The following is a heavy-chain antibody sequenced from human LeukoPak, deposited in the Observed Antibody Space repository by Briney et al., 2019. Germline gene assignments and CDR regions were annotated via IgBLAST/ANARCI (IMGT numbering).Heavy chain of an antibody. CDR1: GFTFSDYY. D-gene: IGHD2/OR15-2a*01. Sequence: GGSLRLSCAASGFTFSDYYMSWIRQAPGKGLEWVSGINWNGGSTGYADSVKGRFTISRDNAKNSLYLQMNSLRAADTALYYCARRNIPSRPPYYYYMDVWGKGTTVTVSS. CDR2: INWNGGST. CDR3: ARRNIPSRPPYYYYMDV. J-gene: IGHJ6*03. V-gene: IGHV3-20*04.